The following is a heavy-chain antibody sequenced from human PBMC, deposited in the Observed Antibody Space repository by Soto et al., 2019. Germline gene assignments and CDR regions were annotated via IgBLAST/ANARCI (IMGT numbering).Heavy chain of an antibody. J-gene: IGHJ6*02. D-gene: IGHD3-3*01. CDR1: GYTFTNYD. V-gene: IGHV1-8*01. CDR2: MNPSSGNT. CDR3: AREGLEFWRGDDDMDV. Sequence: GASVKVSCKASGYTFTNYDINWVRQATGQGLEWMGWMNPSSGNTGYAQKFQGRVTMTRNTSIGTAYMEVSSLRSEDTAVYYCAREGLEFWRGDDDMDVWGQGTTVTVSS.